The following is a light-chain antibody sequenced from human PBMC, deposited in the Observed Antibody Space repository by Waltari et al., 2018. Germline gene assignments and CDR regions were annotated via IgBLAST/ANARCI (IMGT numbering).Light chain of an antibody. J-gene: IGKJ1*01. Sequence: DIQMTQSPSTLSASVGDRVTITCRASQSISSRLAWYQQKPGKAPKFLIYESSSLQSGVPSRFSGSGSGTEFTLTISSLQPDDFATYYCQYYNSYSWTFGQGSKVQIK. CDR2: ESS. CDR1: QSISSR. V-gene: IGKV1-5*01. CDR3: QYYNSYSWT.